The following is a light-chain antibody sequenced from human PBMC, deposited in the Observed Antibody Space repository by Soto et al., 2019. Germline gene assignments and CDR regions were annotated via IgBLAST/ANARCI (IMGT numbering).Light chain of an antibody. J-gene: IGKJ4*01. CDR1: QSITTY. Sequence: DIQMTQSPSSLSASVGDRVTITCRASQSITTYLNWYRQKPGKAPKLLIYAASSLQSGVLSRFSGSGSETEFTLSISSLQHEHFATYFCQQIYSAPLTFGGGTKVDIK. V-gene: IGKV1-39*01. CDR3: QQIYSAPLT. CDR2: AAS.